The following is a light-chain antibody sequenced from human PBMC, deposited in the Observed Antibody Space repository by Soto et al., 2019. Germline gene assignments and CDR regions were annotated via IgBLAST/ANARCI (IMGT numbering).Light chain of an antibody. CDR2: RNS. CDR3: AAWDDSLSGVV. Sequence: QSVLTQPPSASGTPGQRVTISCSGSSSNIGSNYVYWYQQLPGTVPQLLIYRNSERPSGVPDRFSGSKSGTSASLAISGLRSGDEADYYCAAWDDSLSGVVFGAGTKLTVL. V-gene: IGLV1-47*01. J-gene: IGLJ2*01. CDR1: SSNIGSNY.